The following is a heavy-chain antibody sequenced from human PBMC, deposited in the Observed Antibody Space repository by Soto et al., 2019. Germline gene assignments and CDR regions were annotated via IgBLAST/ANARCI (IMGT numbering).Heavy chain of an antibody. J-gene: IGHJ4*02. V-gene: IGHV3-NL1*01. Sequence: AGGSLRLACAPAGFTFSSYSMNWVRQAAEKGLGWVSRINTDGSSISYADSAKRRFTIPRANPKNTLYLQMNSLRAEDTALYYCAKDTLYGDYVGWGQGPLVTASS. CDR3: AKDTLYGDYVG. CDR2: INTDGSSI. CDR1: GFTFSSYS. D-gene: IGHD4-17*01.